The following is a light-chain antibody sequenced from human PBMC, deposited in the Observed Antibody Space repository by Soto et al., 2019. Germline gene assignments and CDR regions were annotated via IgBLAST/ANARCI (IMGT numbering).Light chain of an antibody. J-gene: IGKJ5*01. CDR1: QSIGSW. CDR3: QQYNDFQYT. V-gene: IGKV1-5*03. Sequence: DIQMTQSPSTLSASVGDGVTITCRASQSIGSWLAWYQQKPGKAPKLLIYKATNLQSGVPSRFSGSGSGTEFSLTISSLQHVDSETYYCQQYNDFQYTFGHGTRLEIK. CDR2: KAT.